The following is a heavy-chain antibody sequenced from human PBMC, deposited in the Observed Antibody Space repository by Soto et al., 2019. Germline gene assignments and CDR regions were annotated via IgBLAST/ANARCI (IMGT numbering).Heavy chain of an antibody. J-gene: IGHJ4*02. CDR3: ARGVREYGDYVIDY. CDR2: IYHSGST. CDR1: GGSIISVGYS. D-gene: IGHD4-17*01. V-gene: IGHV4-30-2*01. Sequence: PWDTLSLTCSVSGGSIISVGYSWSFIRQRPGKCLEWIGYIYHSGSTYYNPSLKIRVTISVDRSKNQFYLKLSSVTAADTAVYYCARGVREYGDYVIDYWGQGTLVTVSS.